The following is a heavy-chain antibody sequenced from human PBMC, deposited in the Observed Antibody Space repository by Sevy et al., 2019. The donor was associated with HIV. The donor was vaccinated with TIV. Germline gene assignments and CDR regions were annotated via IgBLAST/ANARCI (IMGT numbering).Heavy chain of an antibody. CDR1: GDSLSSNDYY. CDR3: AREGPRIAQFDY. V-gene: IGHV4-39*02. CDR2: IYYSGST. D-gene: IGHD6-13*01. J-gene: IGHJ4*02. Sequence: SENLSLTCTVSGDSLSSNDYYWAWIRQPPGNGLDWIGSIYYSGSTYYNPSLKSRVTISVDTSKNQFSLKLRSVTAADTAVYYCAREGPRIAQFDYWGQGTLVTVSS.